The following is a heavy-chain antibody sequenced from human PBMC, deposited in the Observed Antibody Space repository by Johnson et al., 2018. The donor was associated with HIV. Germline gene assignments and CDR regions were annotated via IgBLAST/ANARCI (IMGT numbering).Heavy chain of an antibody. CDR3: AKEAADDAFDI. J-gene: IGHJ3*02. CDR1: GFTFSSYG. CDR2: IRYDGSNT. Sequence: QVQLVESGGGVVRPGGYLRLSCAASGFTFSSYGMHWVRQAPGKGLAWVAFIRYDGSNTYYADSVKGRFTISRENSKNTLYLQINSLRAEDTAVYYCAKEAADDAFDIWGQGTMVTVSS. V-gene: IGHV3-30*02. D-gene: IGHD6-25*01.